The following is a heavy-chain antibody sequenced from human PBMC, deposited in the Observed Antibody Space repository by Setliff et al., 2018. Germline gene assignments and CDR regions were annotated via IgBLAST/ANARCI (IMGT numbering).Heavy chain of an antibody. Sequence: SETLSLTCGASGGSFSDYYWSWIRQTPGKGLEWIGEINHSGSTKCNPSLKSRATLSVDTSKNQFSLRLTSVPAADTAVYYCARGGLAAAATHWGQGTLVTVSS. CDR1: GGSFSDYY. J-gene: IGHJ4*02. V-gene: IGHV4-34*01. CDR3: ARGGLAAAATH. CDR2: INHSGST. D-gene: IGHD6-13*01.